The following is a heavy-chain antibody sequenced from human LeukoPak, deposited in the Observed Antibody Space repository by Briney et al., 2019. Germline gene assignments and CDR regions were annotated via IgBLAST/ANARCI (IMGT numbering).Heavy chain of an antibody. CDR2: ISYDGSSK. J-gene: IGHJ4*02. V-gene: IGHV3-30*18. CDR3: AKGAGSSWYGY. CDR1: GFTFSSYG. Sequence: GGSLRLSCAASGFTFSSYGMHWVRQAPGKGLEWVAVISYDGSSKYYADSVKGRFTISRDNSKNTLYLQMNSLRAEDTAVYYCAKGAGSSWYGYWGQGTLVTVSS. D-gene: IGHD6-13*01.